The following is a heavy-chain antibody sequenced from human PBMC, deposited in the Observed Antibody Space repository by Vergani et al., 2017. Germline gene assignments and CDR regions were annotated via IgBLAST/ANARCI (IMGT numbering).Heavy chain of an antibody. V-gene: IGHV3-23*01. D-gene: IGHD6-19*01. CDR1: GFTFSSYA. CDR3: AKVENGMLAVAGIDY. J-gene: IGHJ4*02. CDR2: ISGSGGST. Sequence: EVQLLESGGGLVQPGGSLRLSCAASGFTFSSYAMSWVRQAPGKGLEWVSAISGSGGSTYYADSVKGRFTISRDNSKNTLYLQMNSPRAEDTAVYYCAKVENGMLAVAGIDYWGQGTMVTVSS.